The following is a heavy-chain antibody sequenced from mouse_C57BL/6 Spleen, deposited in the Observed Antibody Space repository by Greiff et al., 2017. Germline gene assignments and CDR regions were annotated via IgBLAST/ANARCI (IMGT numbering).Heavy chain of an antibody. Sequence: EVQLQESGPGLVKPSQSLSLTCSVTGYSITSGYYWNWIRQFPGNKLEWMGYISYDGSNNYNPSLKNRISITRDTSKNQFFLKLNSVTTEDTATYYCARDRGYYDHDGGFAYWGQGTLVTVSA. CDR2: ISYDGSN. D-gene: IGHD2-4*01. J-gene: IGHJ3*01. V-gene: IGHV3-6*01. CDR1: GYSITSGYY. CDR3: ARDRGYYDHDGGFAY.